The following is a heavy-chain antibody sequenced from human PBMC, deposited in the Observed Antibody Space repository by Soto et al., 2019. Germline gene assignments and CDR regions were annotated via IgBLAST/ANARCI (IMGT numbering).Heavy chain of an antibody. CDR2: ISSSSIYI. J-gene: IGHJ6*02. D-gene: IGHD3-22*01. CDR3: ARDRGGRVVVISGCYGMDV. CDR1: GFTFSSYI. Sequence: PGGSLRLSCAASGFTFSSYIMNWVRQAPGKGLEWVSSISSSSIYIYYADSVKGRFTISRDNAKNSLYLQMNSLRAEDTAVYYCARDRGGRVVVISGCYGMDVWGQGTTVTVSS. V-gene: IGHV3-21*01.